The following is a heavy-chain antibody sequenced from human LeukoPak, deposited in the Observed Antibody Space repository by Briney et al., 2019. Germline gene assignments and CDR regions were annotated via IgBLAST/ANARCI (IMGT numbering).Heavy chain of an antibody. Sequence: SETLSLNCTVSGGSISSYYWSWIRQPPGKGLEWIGYIYYSGSTNYNPSLKSRVTISVDTSKNQFSLKLSSVTAADTAVYYCARHFPYGVVPHDAFDIWGQGTMVTVSS. CDR2: IYYSGST. CDR1: GGSISSYY. J-gene: IGHJ3*02. V-gene: IGHV4-59*08. CDR3: ARHFPYGVVPHDAFDI. D-gene: IGHD2-21*01.